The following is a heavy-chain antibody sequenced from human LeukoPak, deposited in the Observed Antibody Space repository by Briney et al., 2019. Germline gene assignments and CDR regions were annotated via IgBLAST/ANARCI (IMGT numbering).Heavy chain of an antibody. J-gene: IGHJ3*02. D-gene: IGHD3-22*01. Sequence: ASVKVSCKASGYTFTSYYMHWVRQAPGQGLEWMGLINPSGGSTSYAQKFQGRVTMTRDTSTSTVYMELSSLRSEDTAVYYCESRYYDSSGYHDAFDIWGQGTMVTVSS. CDR2: INPSGGST. CDR3: ESRYYDSSGYHDAFDI. CDR1: GYTFTSYY. V-gene: IGHV1-46*01.